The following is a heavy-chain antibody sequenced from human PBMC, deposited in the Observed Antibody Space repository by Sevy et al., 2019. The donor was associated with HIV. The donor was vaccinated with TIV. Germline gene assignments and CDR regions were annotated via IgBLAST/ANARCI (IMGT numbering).Heavy chain of an antibody. J-gene: IGHJ4*01. CDR2: ISYDGSNK. D-gene: IGHD5-18*01. V-gene: IGHV3-30*18. CDR3: AKDRPRYSYVEDVACLDY. CDR1: GFTFSSYG. Sequence: GGSLRLSCAASGFTFSSYGMHWVRQAPGKGLEWVAVISYDGSNKYYADSVKGRFTISRDNSKNTLYLQMNSLRAEDTAVYYCAKDRPRYSYVEDVACLDYWGQGTLVTVSS.